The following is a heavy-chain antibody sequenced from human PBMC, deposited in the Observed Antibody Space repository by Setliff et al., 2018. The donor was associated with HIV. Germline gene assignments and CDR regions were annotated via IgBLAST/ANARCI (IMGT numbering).Heavy chain of an antibody. J-gene: IGHJ4*02. CDR1: GFSFSNYW. CDR3: ATPRGLYSSSG. D-gene: IGHD6-13*01. Sequence: PGGSLRLSCAASGFSFSNYWMNWVRQVPGKGLEWVANINQDGSEKYYVDSVKGRFTISRDNAKNSLYLQMNSLRVEDTAVYYCATPRGLYSSSGWGQGTLVTVS. V-gene: IGHV3-7*03. CDR2: INQDGSEK.